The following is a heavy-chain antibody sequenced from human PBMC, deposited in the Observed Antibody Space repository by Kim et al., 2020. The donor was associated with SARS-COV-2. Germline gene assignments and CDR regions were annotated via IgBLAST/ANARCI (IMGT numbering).Heavy chain of an antibody. J-gene: IGHJ6*02. V-gene: IGHV3-74*03. CDR3: ARGDIPYGMDV. Sequence: TYAKSVTGRFTISRDNAKNTLYLQMNSLRGEDTAVYYCARGDIPYGMDVWGQGTTVTVSS. D-gene: IGHD2-15*01.